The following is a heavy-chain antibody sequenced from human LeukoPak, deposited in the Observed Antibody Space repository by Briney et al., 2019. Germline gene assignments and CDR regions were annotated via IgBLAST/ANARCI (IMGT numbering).Heavy chain of an antibody. D-gene: IGHD1-7*01. J-gene: IGHJ5*02. Sequence: SETLSLTCAVYGGSFSGYYWSWIRQPPGKGLEWIGEINHSGSTNYNPSLKSRVTISVDTSKNQFSLKLSSVTAADTAVYYCARVGITGTTWWFDPWGQGTLVTVSS. CDR3: ARVGITGTTWWFDP. CDR2: INHSGST. CDR1: GGSFSGYY. V-gene: IGHV4-34*01.